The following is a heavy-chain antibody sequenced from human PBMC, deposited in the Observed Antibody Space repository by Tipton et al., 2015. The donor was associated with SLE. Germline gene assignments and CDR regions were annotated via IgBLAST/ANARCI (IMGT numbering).Heavy chain of an antibody. CDR2: ILYDGTTT. V-gene: IGHV3-30*19. CDR3: VSPDSSGYYYTAN. J-gene: IGHJ4*02. Sequence: SLRLSCAASGFSFSNYGMHWVRQAAGKGLEWVSVILYDGTTTYYAESVKGRFTISRDNSKNILSLQMNTLRPEDTAVYYCVSPDSSGYYYTANWGQGTEVTVSS. D-gene: IGHD3-22*01. CDR1: GFSFSNYG.